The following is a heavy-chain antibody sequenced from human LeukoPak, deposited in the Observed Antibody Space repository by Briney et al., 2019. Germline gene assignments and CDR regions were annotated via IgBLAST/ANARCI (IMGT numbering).Heavy chain of an antibody. V-gene: IGHV3-30-3*01. CDR2: ISFDGSNK. J-gene: IGHJ6*02. CDR3: AGAVAVNYYYYYGMDV. CDR1: GFTFSSYT. D-gene: IGHD6-19*01. Sequence: GGSLRFSCAASGFTFSSYTIHWVRQPPGKGLEWVAVISFDGSNKYYADSVKGRFTISRDNSKNTLYLQMNSLRAEDTAVYYCAGAVAVNYYYYYGMDVWGQGTTVTVSS.